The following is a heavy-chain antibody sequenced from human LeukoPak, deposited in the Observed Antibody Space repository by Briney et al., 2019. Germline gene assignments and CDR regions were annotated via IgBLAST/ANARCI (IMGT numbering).Heavy chain of an antibody. CDR3: AKDRSGSYSQGLDY. J-gene: IGHJ4*02. Sequence: RGSLRLSCAASGFTFSSYAMHWVRQAPGKGLEWVAVISYDGSNKYYADSVKGRFTISRDNSKNTLYLQMNSLRAEDTAVYYCAKDRSGSYSQGLDYWGQGTLVTVSS. V-gene: IGHV3-30-3*01. CDR2: ISYDGSNK. D-gene: IGHD1-26*01. CDR1: GFTFSSYA.